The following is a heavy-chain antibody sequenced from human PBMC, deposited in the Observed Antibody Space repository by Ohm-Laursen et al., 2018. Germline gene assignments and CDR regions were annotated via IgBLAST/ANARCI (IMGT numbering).Heavy chain of an antibody. V-gene: IGHV4-59*12. CDR3: ARGRDIVVGAAAIWFDP. Sequence: SDTLSLTCTVSGGSISSYYWTWIRQPPGKGLEWIGYIYYSGSTNYNPSPKSRVTISVDTSKNQFSLKLSSVTAADTAVYYCARGRDIVVGAAAIWFDPWGQGTLVNVSS. J-gene: IGHJ5*02. CDR2: IYYSGST. CDR1: GGSISSYY. D-gene: IGHD2-2*01.